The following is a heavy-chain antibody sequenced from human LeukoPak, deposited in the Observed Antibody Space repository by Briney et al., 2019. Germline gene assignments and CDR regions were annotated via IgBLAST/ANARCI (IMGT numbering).Heavy chain of an antibody. V-gene: IGHV3-30*18. J-gene: IGHJ4*02. CDR1: GFTFSSYG. D-gene: IGHD6-19*01. CDR2: ISYDGSNK. Sequence: GGSLRLSCAASGFTFSSYGMHWVRQAPGKGLEWVAVISYDGSNKYYADSVKGRFTISRDNSKNTLYLQMNSLRAEDTAVYYCAKDRSRVRAVAGMFSDYWGQGTLVTVSS. CDR3: AKDRSRVRAVAGMFSDY.